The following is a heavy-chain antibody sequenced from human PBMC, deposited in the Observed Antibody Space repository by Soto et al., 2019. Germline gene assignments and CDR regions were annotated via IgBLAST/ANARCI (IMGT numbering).Heavy chain of an antibody. CDR3: ARERGYCSGGSCYFYFDY. CDR2: IIPILGIA. V-gene: IGHV1-69*04. D-gene: IGHD2-15*01. Sequence: SVKVSCKASGGTFSSYTISWVRQAPGQGLEWMGRIIPILGIANYAQKFQGRVTITADKSTSTAYMELSSLRSEDTAVYYCARERGYCSGGSCYFYFDYWGQGTLVTVSS. J-gene: IGHJ4*02. CDR1: GGTFSSYT.